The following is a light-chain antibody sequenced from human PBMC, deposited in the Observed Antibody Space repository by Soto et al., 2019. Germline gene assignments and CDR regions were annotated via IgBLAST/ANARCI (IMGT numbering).Light chain of an antibody. CDR2: VAS. CDR3: RQSYSTPRT. V-gene: IGKV1-39*01. CDR1: QTVSSR. J-gene: IGKJ1*01. Sequence: DIKMYQSPATLSVSVGDRVTITCRASQTVSSRLAWYQQKPGQAPKLLIYVASTLQSEVPSRFSGSGSGTDFTLTITSLQPEDFAAYYCRQSYSTPRTFGQGTRVEIK.